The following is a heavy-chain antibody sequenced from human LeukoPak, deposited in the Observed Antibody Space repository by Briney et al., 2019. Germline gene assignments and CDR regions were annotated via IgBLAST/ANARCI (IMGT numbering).Heavy chain of an antibody. CDR2: IKSDGKT. CDR1: RLTFSRYW. Sequence: RGSLRLSCEASRLTFSRYWMHWVRQAPGKGLVWVSRIKSDGKTNYADSVKGRFTISRDNAKNTVSLQMDSLSAELTCEYYCARAPSEVGGYYPEYFRHWGQGTLVTVSS. J-gene: IGHJ1*01. CDR3: ARAPSEVGGYYPEYFRH. D-gene: IGHD3-22*01. V-gene: IGHV3-74*01.